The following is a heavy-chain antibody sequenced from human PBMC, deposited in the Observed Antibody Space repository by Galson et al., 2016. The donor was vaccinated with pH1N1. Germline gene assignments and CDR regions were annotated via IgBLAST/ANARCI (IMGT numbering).Heavy chain of an antibody. Sequence: QSGAEVKKPGKSLKISCKGSGYSFTNYWIGWVRQMPGKGLEWMGIIYPSDSDTRYSPSFQGQVTISADKFISTAYPQWSSLKASDTAIYYCARGAGSPDSYYYYGMDVWGQGTTVTVSS. CDR1: GYSFTNYW. CDR2: IYPSDSDT. J-gene: IGHJ6*02. V-gene: IGHV5-51*01. CDR3: ARGAGSPDSYYYYGMDV. D-gene: IGHD6-13*01.